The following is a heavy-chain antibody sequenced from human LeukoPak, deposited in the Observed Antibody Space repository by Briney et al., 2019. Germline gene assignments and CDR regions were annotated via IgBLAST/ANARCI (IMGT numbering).Heavy chain of an antibody. J-gene: IGHJ4*02. Sequence: PSETLSLTCTVSGGSISSYYWSWIRQPPGKGLEWIGYIYYSGSTNYNPSLKSRLTISVDTSKKQLSLKLTYVTATDAAVYDCARFTTTPGGYTYGRGVFDYWGQGTLVIVSS. CDR3: ARFTTTPGGYTYGRGVFDY. CDR1: GGSISSYY. CDR2: IYYSGST. V-gene: IGHV4-59*01. D-gene: IGHD5-18*01.